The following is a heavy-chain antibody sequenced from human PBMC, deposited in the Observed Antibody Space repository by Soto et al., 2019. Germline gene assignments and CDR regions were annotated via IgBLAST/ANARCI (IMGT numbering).Heavy chain of an antibody. Sequence: GGSLRLSCAASGFTFSSYAMSWVRQAPGKGLEWVSAISGSGGSTYYADSVKGRFTISRDNSKNTLYLQMNSLRAEDTAVYYCAIIELVIKTFDYWGQGTLVTVSS. CDR3: AIIELVIKTFDY. CDR1: GFTFSSYA. V-gene: IGHV3-23*01. J-gene: IGHJ4*02. CDR2: ISGSGGST. D-gene: IGHD6-13*01.